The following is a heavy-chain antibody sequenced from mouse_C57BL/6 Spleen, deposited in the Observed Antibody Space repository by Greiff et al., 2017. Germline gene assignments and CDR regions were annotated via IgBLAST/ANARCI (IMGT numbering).Heavy chain of an antibody. Sequence: EVKVVESGGGLVKPGGSLKLSCAASGFTFSSYAMSWVRQTPEKRLEWVATISDGGSYTYYPDNVKGRFTISRDNAKNNLYLQMSHLKSEDTAMYYCARGYYGSSPWFAYWGQGTLVTVSA. J-gene: IGHJ3*01. CDR3: ARGYYGSSPWFAY. D-gene: IGHD1-1*01. CDR2: ISDGGSYT. V-gene: IGHV5-4*03. CDR1: GFTFSSYA.